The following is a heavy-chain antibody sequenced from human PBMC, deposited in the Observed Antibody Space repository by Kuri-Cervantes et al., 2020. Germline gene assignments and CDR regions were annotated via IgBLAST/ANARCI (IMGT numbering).Heavy chain of an antibody. J-gene: IGHJ4*02. D-gene: IGHD3-16*01. V-gene: IGHV4-59*12. Sequence: GSLRLSCTVSGGSISPYYWTWIRQPPGKGLEWIGFIYYTGSTNYNPSLKSRVTISVDTSKNQFSLRLSSVTAADTAVYYCARVYYAYVWGSRVDYWGQGTLVTVSS. CDR1: GGSISPYY. CDR3: ARVYYAYVWGSRVDY. CDR2: IYYTGST.